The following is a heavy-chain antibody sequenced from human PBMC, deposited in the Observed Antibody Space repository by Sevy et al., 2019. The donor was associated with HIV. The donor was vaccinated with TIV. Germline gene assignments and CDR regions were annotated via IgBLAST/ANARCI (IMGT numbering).Heavy chain of an antibody. CDR1: GFTFSDYY. V-gene: IGHV3-11*01. D-gene: IGHD3-10*01. J-gene: IGHJ6*02. Sequence: GGSLRLSCAASGFTFSDYYMSWIRQAPGKGLEWVSYISSSGSTIYYADSVKGRFTISRDNAKNSLYLQMNSRRAEDTAVYYCARDDVRYYYGSGSYSDGMDVWGQGTTVTVSS. CDR2: ISSSGSTI. CDR3: ARDDVRYYYGSGSYSDGMDV.